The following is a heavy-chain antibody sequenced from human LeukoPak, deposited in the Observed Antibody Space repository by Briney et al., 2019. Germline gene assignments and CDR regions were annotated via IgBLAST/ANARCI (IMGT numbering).Heavy chain of an antibody. V-gene: IGHV1-69*13. J-gene: IGHJ4*02. CDR1: GGTFSSYA. Sequence: SVKASCKASGGTFSSYAISWVRQAPGQGLEWMGGIIPIFGTANYAQKFQGRVTITADESTSTAYMELSSLRSEDTAVYYCASSGGTSVLCDYWGQGTLVTVSS. D-gene: IGHD3-10*01. CDR2: IIPIFGTA. CDR3: ASSGGTSVLCDY.